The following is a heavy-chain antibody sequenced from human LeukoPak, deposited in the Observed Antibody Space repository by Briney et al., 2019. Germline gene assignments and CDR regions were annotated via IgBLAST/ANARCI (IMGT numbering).Heavy chain of an antibody. CDR2: ISAYNGNT. D-gene: IGHD4-11*01. CDR1: GYSFSSYG. V-gene: IGHV1-18*01. J-gene: IGHJ4*02. Sequence: GASVKVSCKTSGYSFSSYGISWVRQAPGQGREWMGWISAYNGNTNYAQKLQGRVTMTTDTSTSTAYMELRSLRSDDTAVYYCARSTTGDHWGQGTLVTVSS. CDR3: ARSTTGDH.